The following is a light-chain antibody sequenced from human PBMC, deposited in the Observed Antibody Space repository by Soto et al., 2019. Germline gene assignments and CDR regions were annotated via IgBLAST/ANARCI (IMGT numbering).Light chain of an antibody. J-gene: IGLJ1*01. CDR3: SSYTSSSTLYV. V-gene: IGLV2-14*01. Sequence: QSVLTQPPSASGSPGQSVTISCTETSSDVGGYNYVSWYQQHPGKAPKRMIYDVSNRPSGVSNRFSGSKSGNTASLTISGLQAEDEADYYCSSYTSSSTLYVFGTGTKVTVL. CDR2: DVS. CDR1: SSDVGGYNY.